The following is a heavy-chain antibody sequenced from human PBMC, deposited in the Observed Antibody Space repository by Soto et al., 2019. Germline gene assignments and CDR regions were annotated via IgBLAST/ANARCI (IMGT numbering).Heavy chain of an antibody. Sequence: EVQLLESGGGLVQPGGSLRLSCAASGFTFSTYVMGWVRQAPGKGLEWVASISVSGGNTYYPDSVKGRFTISRDISKNTLYLQMNSLRAEDTALYYCAKDLGSSPPGDFWGQGTLVTVSS. CDR1: GFTFSTYV. CDR3: AKDLGSSPPGDF. CDR2: ISVSGGNT. V-gene: IGHV3-23*01. D-gene: IGHD6-6*01. J-gene: IGHJ4*02.